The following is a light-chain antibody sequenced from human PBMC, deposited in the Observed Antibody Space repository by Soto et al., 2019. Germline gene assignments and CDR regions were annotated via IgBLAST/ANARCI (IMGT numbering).Light chain of an antibody. V-gene: IGKV1-5*03. Sequence: DIQMTQSPSTMSASVGDRDTITCRASQSIDSWLAWYQQKPGKALKFLMYKASNLESGVPLRFSGSGSETEFTLTISSLQPDDFAIYYCQHYKSYPWTFGQGTKVELK. CDR1: QSIDSW. CDR2: KAS. J-gene: IGKJ1*01. CDR3: QHYKSYPWT.